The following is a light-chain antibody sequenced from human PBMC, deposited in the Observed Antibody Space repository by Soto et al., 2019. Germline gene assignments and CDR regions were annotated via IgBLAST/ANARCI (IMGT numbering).Light chain of an antibody. V-gene: IGLV2-14*01. CDR2: NVS. CDR1: SNDVGGYNH. CDR3: SSYTSSSLYV. Sequence: QSVLTQPASVSGSPGQSITISCTGTSNDVGGYNHVSWYQQSPGKVPKLLIYNVSNRPSGVSNRFSGSKSGNTASLTISGLQAEDEADYYCSSYTSSSLYVFGTGTKVTVL. J-gene: IGLJ1*01.